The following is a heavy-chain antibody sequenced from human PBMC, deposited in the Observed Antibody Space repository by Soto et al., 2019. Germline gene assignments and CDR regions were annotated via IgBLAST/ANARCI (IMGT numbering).Heavy chain of an antibody. J-gene: IGHJ6*03. V-gene: IGHV1-69*08. CDR1: GGSFISYS. CDR3: AKSLLFVDHAYMDV. D-gene: IGHD2-21*01. CDR2: IIPIQGTA. Sequence: QVQLVQSGAEVKKPGSSVKVSCEASGGSFISYSFNWVRQAPGQGLEWMERIIPIQGTASYALKFQDRVTITADRSTKTVYMELRSLRPEDTALYFCAKSLLFVDHAYMDVWGKGTTVTVSS.